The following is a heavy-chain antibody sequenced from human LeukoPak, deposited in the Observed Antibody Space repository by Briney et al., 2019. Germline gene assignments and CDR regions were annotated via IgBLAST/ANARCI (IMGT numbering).Heavy chain of an antibody. D-gene: IGHD3-9*01. Sequence: GGSLRLSCAASGFTFSSFAMSWVRQAPGKGLEWVSAVSDSGASTYYADSVKGRFTISRDNAKNSLYLQMNSLRAEDTAVYYCASMGGYDILTGYYNYGMDVWGQGTTVTVSS. CDR2: VSDSGAST. V-gene: IGHV3-23*01. J-gene: IGHJ6*02. CDR3: ASMGGYDILTGYYNYGMDV. CDR1: GFTFSSFA.